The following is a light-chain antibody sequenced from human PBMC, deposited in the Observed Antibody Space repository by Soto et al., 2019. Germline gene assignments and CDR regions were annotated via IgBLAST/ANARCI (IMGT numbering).Light chain of an antibody. V-gene: IGLV2-11*01. J-gene: IGLJ2*01. Sequence: QSALTQPRSVSGSPGQSVTISCTGTSSDVGGYNYVSWYQQHPGKAPKLMIYDVSKRPSGVPDRFSGSKSGNTASLTISGLQGEDEADYYCCSYAGRYTSVVFGGGTKLTVL. CDR1: SSDVGGYNY. CDR3: CSYAGRYTSVV. CDR2: DVS.